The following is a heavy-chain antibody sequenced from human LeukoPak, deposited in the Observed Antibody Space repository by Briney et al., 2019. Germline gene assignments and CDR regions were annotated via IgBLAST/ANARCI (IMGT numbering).Heavy chain of an antibody. Sequence: GGSLRLSCAASGFTFSSYWMHWVRQAPGKGLVWVSHINSGESSTTYADSVKGRFTIPRDNPKNTLYLQMNSLRAEDTAVYYCARSLYSSSLNDYWGQGTLVTVSS. V-gene: IGHV3-74*01. D-gene: IGHD6-13*01. CDR3: ARSLYSSSLNDY. CDR2: INSGESST. J-gene: IGHJ4*02. CDR1: GFTFSSYW.